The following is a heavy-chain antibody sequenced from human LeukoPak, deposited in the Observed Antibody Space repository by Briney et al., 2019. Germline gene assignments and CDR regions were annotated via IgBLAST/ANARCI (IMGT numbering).Heavy chain of an antibody. V-gene: IGHV4-34*01. J-gene: IGHJ3*02. Sequence: SETLSLTCAVYGGSFSGYYWSWVRQPPGKGLEWIGEINHSGSTNYNPSLKSRVTISVDTSKNQFPLKLSSVTAADTAVYYCARWDPTLGAFDIWGQGTMVTVSS. CDR1: GGSFSGYY. CDR2: INHSGST. D-gene: IGHD1-26*01. CDR3: ARWDPTLGAFDI.